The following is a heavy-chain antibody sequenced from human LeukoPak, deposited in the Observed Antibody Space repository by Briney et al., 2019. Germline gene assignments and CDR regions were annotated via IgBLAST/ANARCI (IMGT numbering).Heavy chain of an antibody. V-gene: IGHV1-69*13. CDR1: GGTFSSYA. D-gene: IGHD4-17*01. J-gene: IGHJ5*02. Sequence: SVKVSCKASGGTFSSYAISWVRQAPGQGLEWMGGIIPIFGTANYAQKFQGRVTITADESTSTAYMELSSLRSEDTAVYYCARAYGDQRNWFDPWGQGTLVTVSS. CDR2: IIPIFGTA. CDR3: ARAYGDQRNWFDP.